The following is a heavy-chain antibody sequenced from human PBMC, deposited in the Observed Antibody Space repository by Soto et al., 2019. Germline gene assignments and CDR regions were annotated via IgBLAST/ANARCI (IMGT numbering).Heavy chain of an antibody. V-gene: IGHV4-39*01. CDR3: ARISVASRYMDV. J-gene: IGHJ6*03. CDR1: GGSISSSSYY. Sequence: QLQLEESGPGLVKPSETLSLTCTVSGGSISSSSYYWGWIRQSPGKGLEWIGSFYYSGSTYYSPSLKSRVTIPGDTSKKQISLRLSSVTAAETAVYYCARISVASRYMDVWGKGSTVTVSS. D-gene: IGHD5-12*01. CDR2: FYYSGST.